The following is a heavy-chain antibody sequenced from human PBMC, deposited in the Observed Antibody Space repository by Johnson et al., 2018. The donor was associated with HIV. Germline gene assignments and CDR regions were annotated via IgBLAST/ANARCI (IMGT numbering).Heavy chain of an antibody. CDR2: IFSAGDT. D-gene: IGHD5-18*01. V-gene: IGHV3-66*02. CDR3: ARDGRDLVTRGGFDI. J-gene: IGHJ3*02. Sequence: MLLVESGGGLVQSGGSLRLSCEASRITVGSNYMSWVRRAPGKGLEWVSVIFSAGDTYYADSVKGRFTISRDNSKNMLYLQMNSLRPDDTAVYYCARDGRDLVTRGGFDIWGQGTMVTVSS. CDR1: RITVGSNY.